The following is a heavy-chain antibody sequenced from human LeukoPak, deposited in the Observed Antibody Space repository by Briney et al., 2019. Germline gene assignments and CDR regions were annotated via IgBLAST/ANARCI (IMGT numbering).Heavy chain of an antibody. CDR3: ARGYSSGWLDY. Sequence: SETLSLTCTVSGGSISSYYWSWIRQPPGKGLEWIGYIYYSGSTNHNPSLKSRVTISVDTSKNQFSLKLSSVTAADTAVYYCARGYSSGWLDYWGQGTLVTVSS. CDR2: IYYSGST. V-gene: IGHV4-59*01. J-gene: IGHJ4*02. D-gene: IGHD6-19*01. CDR1: GGSISSYY.